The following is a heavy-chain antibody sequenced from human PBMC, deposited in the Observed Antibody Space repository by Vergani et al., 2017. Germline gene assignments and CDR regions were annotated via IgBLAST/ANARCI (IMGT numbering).Heavy chain of an antibody. V-gene: IGHV3-21*01. D-gene: IGHD2-2*01. Sequence: EVQMVESGGGLVKPGGSLRLSCVASGFTFSHYSMNWVRQAPGKGLEWVSSISGNNDDVYYADSVKGRFTISRDNAKNSLYLDMSSLRAEDTAVYYCARAHDGESCSSTSCYPIYYYYYMDVWGKGTTVTVSS. CDR2: ISGNNDDV. CDR1: GFTFSHYS. CDR3: ARAHDGESCSSTSCYPIYYYYYMDV. J-gene: IGHJ6*03.